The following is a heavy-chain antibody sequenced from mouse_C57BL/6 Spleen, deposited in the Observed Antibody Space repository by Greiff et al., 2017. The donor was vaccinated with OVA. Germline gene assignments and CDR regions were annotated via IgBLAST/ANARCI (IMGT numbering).Heavy chain of an antibody. V-gene: IGHV5-4*01. CDR1: GFTFSSYA. D-gene: IGHD2-4*01. CDR3: ARDRGDYGSDYAMDY. CDR2: ISDGGSYT. J-gene: IGHJ4*01. Sequence: EVQRVESGGGLVKPGGSLKLSCAASGFTFSSYAMSWVRQTPEKRLEWVATISDGGSYTYYPDNVKGRFTISRDNAKNNLYLQMSHLKSEDTAMYYCARDRGDYGSDYAMDYWGQGTSVTVSS.